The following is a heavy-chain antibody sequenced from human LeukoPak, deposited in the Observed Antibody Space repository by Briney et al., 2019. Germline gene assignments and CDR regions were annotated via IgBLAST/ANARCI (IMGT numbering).Heavy chain of an antibody. J-gene: IGHJ4*02. CDR3: ARDDTGEVGATNIGVY. V-gene: IGHV3-30-3*01. CDR2: ISYDGSNK. CDR1: GFTFSSYA. Sequence: GGSLRLSCAASGFTFSSYAMHWVHQAPGKGLEWVAVISYDGSNKYYADSVKGRFTISRDNSKNTLYLQMNSLRAEDTAVYYCARDDTGEVGATNIGVYWGQGTLVTVSS. D-gene: IGHD1-26*01.